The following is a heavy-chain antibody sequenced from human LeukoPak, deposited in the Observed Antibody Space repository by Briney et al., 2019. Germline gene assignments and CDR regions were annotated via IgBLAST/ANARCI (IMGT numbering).Heavy chain of an antibody. CDR2: ISSSGSTI. CDR1: VFTFSSYE. Sequence: GGSLRLSCAASVFTFSSYEMNWVRQAPGKGLEWVSYISSSGSTIYYADSVKGRFTISRNNAKNSLYLQMNSLRAEDTAVYYCARVGDCSSTSCYFYFDYWGQGTLVTVSS. D-gene: IGHD2-2*01. CDR3: ARVGDCSSTSCYFYFDY. V-gene: IGHV3-48*03. J-gene: IGHJ4*02.